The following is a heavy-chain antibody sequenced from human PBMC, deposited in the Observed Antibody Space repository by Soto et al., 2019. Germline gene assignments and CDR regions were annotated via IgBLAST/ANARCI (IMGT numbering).Heavy chain of an antibody. V-gene: IGHV3-66*01. CDR3: TRRPGS. CDR1: GFTVRNNY. D-gene: IGHD7-27*01. J-gene: IGHJ5*02. CDR2: IYSGGNT. Sequence: EVQLVESGGGLVQPGESLRLSCAASGFTVRNNYMSWVRQAPGKGLEWVSFIYSGGNTYYADSVKGRFTISRDKSKNTLYLQMNNLRVEDTAVYYCTRRPGSWGQGTLVTVSS.